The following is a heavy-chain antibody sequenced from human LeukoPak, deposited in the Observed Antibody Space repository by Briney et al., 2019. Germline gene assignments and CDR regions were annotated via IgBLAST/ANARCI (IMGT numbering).Heavy chain of an antibody. CDR2: ISYDGSNK. D-gene: IGHD3-10*01. CDR1: GFTFSNYG. Sequence: GGSLRLSCAASGFTFSNYGMHWVRQAPGKGLEWVAVISYDGSNKYYADSVKGRFTISRDNSKNTLYLQMNSLRAEDTAVYYCVKISIRFGAPYYYYMDVWGKGTTVTVSS. V-gene: IGHV3-30*18. J-gene: IGHJ6*03. CDR3: VKISIRFGAPYYYYMDV.